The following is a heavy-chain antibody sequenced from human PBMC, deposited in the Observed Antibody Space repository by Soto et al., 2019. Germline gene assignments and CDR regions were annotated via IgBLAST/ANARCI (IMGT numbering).Heavy chain of an antibody. J-gene: IGHJ4*02. CDR3: TRARENCSGGSCAEGSFDY. D-gene: IGHD2-15*01. Sequence: LRLSCTASGFTFGDYAMSWFRQAPGKGLEWVGFIRSKAYGGTTEYAASVKGRFTISRDDSKSIAYLQMNSLKTEDTAVYYCTRARENCSGGSCAEGSFDYWGQGTLVTVSS. CDR1: GFTFGDYA. V-gene: IGHV3-49*03. CDR2: IRSKAYGGTT.